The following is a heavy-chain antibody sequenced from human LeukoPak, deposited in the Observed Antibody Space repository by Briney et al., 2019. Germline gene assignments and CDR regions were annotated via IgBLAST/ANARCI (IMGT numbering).Heavy chain of an antibody. Sequence: SETLSLTCAVYGGSFSGYYWSWIRQPPGKGLEWIGEINHSGSTNYNPSLKSRVTISVDTSKNQFSLKLSSATAADTAVYYCARATYYYDSSGYYRYWGQGTLVTVSS. D-gene: IGHD3-22*01. J-gene: IGHJ4*02. CDR1: GGSFSGYY. CDR2: INHSGST. V-gene: IGHV4-34*01. CDR3: ARATYYYDSSGYYRY.